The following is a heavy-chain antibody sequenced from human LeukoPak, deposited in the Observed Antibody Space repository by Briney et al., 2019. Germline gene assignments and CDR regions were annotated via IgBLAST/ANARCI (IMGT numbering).Heavy chain of an antibody. V-gene: IGHV3-23*01. D-gene: IGHD3-9*01. CDR1: GFTFSSYA. CDR3: AKDPTTGYYSGPFDY. J-gene: IGHJ4*02. CDR2: ISGSGGST. Sequence: GGSLRLSCAASGFTFSSYAMSWVRQAPGKGLEWVSAISGSGGSTYYADSVKGGFTISRDNSKNTLYLQMNSLRAEDTAVYYCAKDPTTGYYSGPFDYWGQGTLVTVSS.